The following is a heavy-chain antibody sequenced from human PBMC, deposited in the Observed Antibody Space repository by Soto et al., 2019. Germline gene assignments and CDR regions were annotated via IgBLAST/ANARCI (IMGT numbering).Heavy chain of an antibody. V-gene: IGHV3-33*01. CDR2: IWYDGSNK. D-gene: IGHD6-13*01. CDR1: GFTFSSYG. CDR3: ARDPLYSIERPGIDY. Sequence: QVQLVESGGGVVQPGRSLRLSCAASGFTFSSYGMHWVRQAPGKGLEWVAGIWYDGSNKDYADPVKVRFTISSDKSKNTLYMQMNSQRAEDTAVYYCARDPLYSIERPGIDYWGQGTLVTVSS. J-gene: IGHJ4*02.